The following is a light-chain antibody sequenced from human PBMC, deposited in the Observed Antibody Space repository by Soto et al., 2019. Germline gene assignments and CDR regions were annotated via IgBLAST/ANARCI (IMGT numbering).Light chain of an antibody. Sequence: SPGTHPSSPPQTVTVSCRASQSVSSIYLAWYQQKPGQAPRLLIYGASTRATGIPDRFSGSGSGTDFTLTISRLEPEDFAVYFCQHYGSSLITFGQGTRLEI. CDR3: QHYGSSLIT. CDR2: GAS. CDR1: QSVSSIY. J-gene: IGKJ5*01. V-gene: IGKV3-20*01.